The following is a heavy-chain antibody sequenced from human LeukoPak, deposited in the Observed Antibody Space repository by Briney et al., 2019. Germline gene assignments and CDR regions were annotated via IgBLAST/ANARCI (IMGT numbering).Heavy chain of an antibody. CDR1: GGTFSSYA. CDR3: AREYYYDSPHAFDI. D-gene: IGHD3-22*01. CDR2: IIPILGIA. V-gene: IGHV1-69*04. J-gene: IGHJ3*02. Sequence: SVKVSCKASGGTFSSYAISWVRQAPGQGLEWMGRIIPILGIANYAQKFQGRVTITADKSTSTAYMELSSLRSEDTAVYHCAREYYYDSPHAFDIWGQGTMVTVSS.